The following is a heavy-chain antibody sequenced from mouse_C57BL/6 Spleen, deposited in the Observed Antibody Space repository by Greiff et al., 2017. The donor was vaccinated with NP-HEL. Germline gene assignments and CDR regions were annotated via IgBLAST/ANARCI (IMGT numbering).Heavy chain of an antibody. CDR2: IDPSDSYT. V-gene: IGHV1-50*01. CDR3: ARGDYSNSFAY. CDR1: GYTFTSYW. J-gene: IGHJ3*01. D-gene: IGHD2-5*01. Sequence: QVQLQQSGAELVKPGASVKLSCKASGYTFTSYWMQWVKQRPGQGLEWIGEIDPSDSYTNYNQKFKGKATLTVDKSSSTAYMQLSSLTSEDSAVYYCARGDYSNSFAYWGQGTLVTVSA.